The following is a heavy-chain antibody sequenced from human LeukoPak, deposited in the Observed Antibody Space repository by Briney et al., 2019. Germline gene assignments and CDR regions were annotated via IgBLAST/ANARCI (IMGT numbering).Heavy chain of an antibody. J-gene: IGHJ4*02. CDR3: ARNAYNWGGADY. CDR1: GFALDSHA. Sequence: RASLRLSSAGPGFALDSHAMTWVRQAPRKGLEWVSAISASGRDKYYADSVKGRFTISKDNTKNTVYLQMNTLRADDTALYLCARNAYNWGGADYWGQGILVTVSS. V-gene: IGHV3-23*01. D-gene: IGHD5-24*01. CDR2: ISASGRDK.